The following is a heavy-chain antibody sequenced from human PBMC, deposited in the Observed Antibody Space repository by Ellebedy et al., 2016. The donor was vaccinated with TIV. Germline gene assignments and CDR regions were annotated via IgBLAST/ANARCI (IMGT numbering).Heavy chain of an antibody. J-gene: IGHJ4*02. V-gene: IGHV4-59*01. D-gene: IGHD6-19*01. Sequence: MPSETLSLTCTVSAGSISPYFWSWIRQPPGTGLEWIGYIYYSGSPNYNPSLKSRVTIAVDTSKKQISLKLSSVTAADTAVYYCARSSGWDRFDYWGQGTLVTVSS. CDR2: IYYSGSP. CDR1: AGSISPYF. CDR3: ARSSGWDRFDY.